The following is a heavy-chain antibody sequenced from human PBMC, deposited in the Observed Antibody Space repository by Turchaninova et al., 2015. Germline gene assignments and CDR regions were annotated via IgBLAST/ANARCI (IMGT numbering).Heavy chain of an antibody. CDR3: ASVTYSSFSPFDY. J-gene: IGHJ4*02. V-gene: IGHV1-2*02. CDR1: GYNFIDYY. D-gene: IGHD4-11*01. CDR2: VNPTGGGT. Sequence: QVQLVQSGAEVKEPGSSVKVSCKASGYNFIDYYLHWVRQAPGQGLEWMGWVNPTGGGTEYAQKVRGRVTMTRDTSISTAYMELNRLTSDDTAIYYCASVTYSSFSPFDYWGQGTLVTVSS.